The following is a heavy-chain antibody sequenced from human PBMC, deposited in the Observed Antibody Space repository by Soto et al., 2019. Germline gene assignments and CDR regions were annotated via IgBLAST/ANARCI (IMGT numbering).Heavy chain of an antibody. CDR1: GAPITINY. CDR3: ARDAGGPYDH. V-gene: IGHV4-59*01. D-gene: IGHD2-15*01. J-gene: IGHJ4*01. Sequence: SETLSLTCTVSGAPITINYWSWIRQAPGKGLEWIGYIYYSGSTTYNPSLKSRVTMSADTSKGQFSLKLNSVTAADTAVYYCARDAGGPYDHRGPVIRGTVSS. CDR2: IYYSGST.